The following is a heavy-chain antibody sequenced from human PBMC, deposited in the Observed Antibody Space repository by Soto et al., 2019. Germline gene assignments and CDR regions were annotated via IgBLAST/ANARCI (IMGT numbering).Heavy chain of an antibody. CDR2: ISYDGSNK. Sequence: PRGSLRLSCAGSGFTFSSYAMHWVRQAPGKGLEWVAVISYDGSNKYYADSVKCLFTISRDNSKNTPYLQMNSLRAEDTAVYYCAKNSVSSSSWSYYYYYGMDVWGQGTTVTVSS. CDR1: GFTFSSYA. CDR3: AKNSVSSSSWSYYYYYGMDV. J-gene: IGHJ6*02. D-gene: IGHD6-13*01. V-gene: IGHV3-30-3*02.